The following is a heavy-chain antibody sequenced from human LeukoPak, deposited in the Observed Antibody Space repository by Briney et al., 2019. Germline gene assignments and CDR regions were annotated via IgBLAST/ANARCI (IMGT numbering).Heavy chain of an antibody. CDR3: ARGETDSSGWTFFDY. Sequence: SVTVSCKASGGTFSSYAISWVRQAPGQGLEWMGGIIPIFGTANYAQKFQGRVTITADESTSTAYMELSSLRSEDTAVYYCARGETDSSGWTFFDYWGQGTLVTVSS. J-gene: IGHJ4*02. D-gene: IGHD6-19*01. CDR2: IIPIFGTA. CDR1: GGTFSSYA. V-gene: IGHV1-69*13.